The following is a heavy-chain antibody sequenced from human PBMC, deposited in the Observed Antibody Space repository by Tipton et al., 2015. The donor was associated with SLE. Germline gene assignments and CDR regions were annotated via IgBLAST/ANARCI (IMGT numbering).Heavy chain of an antibody. CDR3: AKDECGNYCSFDY. V-gene: IGHV3-23*01. Sequence: SLRLSRVASGFTFSSYWMHWVRQAPGKGLGWVAVISGSVISTDYAESVKGRFTISRDNSKNMVYLHMNSLRAEDTAIYYCAKDECGNYCSFDYWGQGTLVTVSS. D-gene: IGHD1-26*01. J-gene: IGHJ4*02. CDR1: GFTFSSYW. CDR2: ISGSVIST.